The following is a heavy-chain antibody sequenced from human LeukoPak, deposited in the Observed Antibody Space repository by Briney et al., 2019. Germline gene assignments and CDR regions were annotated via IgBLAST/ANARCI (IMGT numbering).Heavy chain of an antibody. CDR3: ARGQWLVRQPFDY. CDR2: ISYDGSNK. J-gene: IGHJ4*02. CDR1: GFTFSSYA. V-gene: IGHV3-30-3*01. D-gene: IGHD6-19*01. Sequence: GGSLRLSCAASGFTFSSYAMHWVRQAPGKGLEWVAVISYDGSNKYYADSVKGRFTISRDNSKNTLYLQMNSLRAEDTAVYYCARGQWLVRQPFDYWGQGTLVTVSS.